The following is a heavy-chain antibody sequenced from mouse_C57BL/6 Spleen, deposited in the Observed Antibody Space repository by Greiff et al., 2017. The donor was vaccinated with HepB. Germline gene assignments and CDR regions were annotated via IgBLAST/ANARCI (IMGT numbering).Heavy chain of an antibody. V-gene: IGHV1-82*01. CDR1: GYAFSSSW. CDR2: IYPGDGDT. J-gene: IGHJ4*01. D-gene: IGHD2-14*01. Sequence: QVQLQQSGPELVKPGASVKISCKASGYAFSSSWMNWVKQRPGKGLEWIGRIYPGDGDTNYNGKFKGKATLTADKSSSTAYMQLSSLTSEDSAVYFCARAYAEYYYAMDYGGQGTSVTVSS. CDR3: ARAYAEYYYAMDY.